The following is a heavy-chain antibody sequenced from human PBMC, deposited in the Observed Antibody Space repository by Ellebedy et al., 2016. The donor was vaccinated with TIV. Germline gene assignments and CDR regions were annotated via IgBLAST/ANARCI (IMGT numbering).Heavy chain of an antibody. CDR1: GDSISSSNW. D-gene: IGHD1-26*01. CDR3: ARELSGNFFDF. CDR2: IFHSGST. J-gene: IGHJ4*02. Sequence: SETLSLXXAVSGDSISSSNWWSWVRQTPGKGLEWIGEIFHSGSTNYSPSLKSRVTMSIDKPKNQFSLELTSVTAADTAVYYCARELSGNFFDFWGQGTLVTVSS. V-gene: IGHV4-4*02.